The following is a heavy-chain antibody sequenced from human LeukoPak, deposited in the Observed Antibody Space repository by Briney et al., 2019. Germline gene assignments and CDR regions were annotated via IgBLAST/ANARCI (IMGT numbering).Heavy chain of an antibody. J-gene: IGHJ4*02. CDR3: ARAKRGYSGYDFTEVIDY. Sequence: ASVKVSCKASGYIFTSYRISWVRQAPGQGLEWMGWISAYNGNTNYAQKLQGRVTMTTDTSTSTAYMELRSLRSDDTAVYYCARAKRGYSGYDFTEVIDYWGQGTLVTVSS. CDR1: GYIFTSYR. CDR2: ISAYNGNT. D-gene: IGHD5-12*01. V-gene: IGHV1-18*04.